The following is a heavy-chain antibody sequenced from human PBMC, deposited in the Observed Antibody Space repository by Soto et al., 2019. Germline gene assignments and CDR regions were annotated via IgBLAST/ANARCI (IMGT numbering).Heavy chain of an antibody. CDR1: GYSFTDYW. CDR3: ARDWGTGFYQLDS. D-gene: IGHD2-2*01. V-gene: IGHV5-51*01. J-gene: IGHJ4*02. CDR2: IYPGDSDT. Sequence: PGESLKISCRGSGYSFTDYWIGWVRHMPGKGLEWMGIIYPGDSDTRYSPSFQGQVTISADNSISTAYLQWRSLRASDTARYYCARDWGTGFYQLDSWGQGTLVTVSS.